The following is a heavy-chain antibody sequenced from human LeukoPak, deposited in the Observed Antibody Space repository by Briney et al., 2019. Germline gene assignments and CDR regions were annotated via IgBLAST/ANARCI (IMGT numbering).Heavy chain of an antibody. J-gene: IGHJ5*02. V-gene: IGHV4-4*07. Sequence: SETLSLTCTVSGGSISSYYWSWIRQPAGKGLEWIGRIYASGSTRYNPSLKSRVTMSVDASKNQFSLKLSSVTAADTAVYFCARGMAAAYDYNWFDPWGQGTLVTVSS. D-gene: IGHD5-12*01. CDR3: ARGMAAAYDYNWFDP. CDR1: GGSISSYY. CDR2: IYASGST.